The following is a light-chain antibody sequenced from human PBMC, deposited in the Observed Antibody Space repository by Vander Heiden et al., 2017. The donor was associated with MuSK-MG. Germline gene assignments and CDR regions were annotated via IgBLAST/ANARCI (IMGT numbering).Light chain of an antibody. CDR2: QDS. CDR1: KLGDKY. Sequence: SYELTQPPSVSVSPGQTASITCSGDKLGDKYACWYQQKPGQSPVLVIYQDSKRPSGIPERFSGSNYANTETLTISGTEAMDESYYYCQAWDSSMVFGTGTNVTVL. CDR3: QAWDSSMV. V-gene: IGLV3-1*01. J-gene: IGLJ1*01.